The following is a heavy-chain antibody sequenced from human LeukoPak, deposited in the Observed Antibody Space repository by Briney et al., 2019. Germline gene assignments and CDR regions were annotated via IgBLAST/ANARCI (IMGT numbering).Heavy chain of an antibody. J-gene: IGHJ3*02. D-gene: IGHD2-2*01. CDR3: ARTLGYCSSNSCQGGAFDI. V-gene: IGHV4-39*01. CDR1: GGSISSSSYY. Sequence: SETLSLTCTVAGGSISSSSYYWGSIRQPPEKRLERIASIYYRGSTYYNPSLKSRVTISVDTSKTQFSLKLSFVTAADTAVYYCARTLGYCSSNSCQGGAFDIWGQGTMVTVSS. CDR2: IYYRGST.